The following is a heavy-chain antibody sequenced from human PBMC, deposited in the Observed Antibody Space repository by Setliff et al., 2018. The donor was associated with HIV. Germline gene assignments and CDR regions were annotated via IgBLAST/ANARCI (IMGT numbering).Heavy chain of an antibody. D-gene: IGHD5-12*01. J-gene: IGHJ3*02. Sequence: SETLSLTCTVSGGSIRSSIYYWGWVRQPPGKGLEWIGSIYYSGSTYYNPSLQSRLTISVDTSRNQFSLKLNSVTTADTAVYYCARLVWTGYGSRASDIWGQGTVVTVS. V-gene: IGHV4-39*07. CDR3: ARLVWTGYGSRASDI. CDR2: IYYSGST. CDR1: GGSIRSSIYY.